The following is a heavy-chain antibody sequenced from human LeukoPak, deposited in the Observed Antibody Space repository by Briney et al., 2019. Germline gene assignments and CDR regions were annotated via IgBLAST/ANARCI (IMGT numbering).Heavy chain of an antibody. D-gene: IGHD6-13*01. J-gene: IGHJ6*02. V-gene: IGHV1-8*01. CDR3: TSGYSSSWLYYYYGMDV. CDR1: GYTFTSYD. CDR2: MNPNSGST. Sequence: GASVKVSCKASGYTFTSYDINWVRQATGQGLEWMGWMNPNSGSTGYAQKFQGRVTMTRNTSTSTAYMELSSLRSEDTAVYYCTSGYSSSWLYYYYGMDVWGQGTTVTVSS.